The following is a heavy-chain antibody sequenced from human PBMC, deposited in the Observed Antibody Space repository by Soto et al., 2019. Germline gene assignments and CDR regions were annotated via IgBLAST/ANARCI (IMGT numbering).Heavy chain of an antibody. CDR1: GDSIISYF. J-gene: IGHJ3*02. Sequence: PSETLSLTCTVSGDSIISYFWSWIRQTPGRGLEWIGYLHYSGSTNYNPSLKSRVTTSVDTSQNQFSLSLSSVTAADTAVYYCGRANQIAPKRNAFDIWGQGTLVTVSS. CDR2: LHYSGST. V-gene: IGHV4-59*01. CDR3: GRANQIAPKRNAFDI. D-gene: IGHD6-13*01.